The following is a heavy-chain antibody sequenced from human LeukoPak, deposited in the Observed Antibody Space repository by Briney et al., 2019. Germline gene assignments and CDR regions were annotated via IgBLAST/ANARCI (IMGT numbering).Heavy chain of an antibody. CDR2: ISYDGNNK. J-gene: IGHJ6*02. CDR1: GFTFRNYA. Sequence: GRSLRLSCAASGFTFRNYAMHWVRQGPGKGLEGVAIISYDGNNKWDADSVKGRFSISRDNSKNTLSLQVNSLRVEDTAVYYCARADYYGSGYYGMDVWGQGTTVTVSS. D-gene: IGHD3-10*01. CDR3: ARADYYGSGYYGMDV. V-gene: IGHV3-30-3*01.